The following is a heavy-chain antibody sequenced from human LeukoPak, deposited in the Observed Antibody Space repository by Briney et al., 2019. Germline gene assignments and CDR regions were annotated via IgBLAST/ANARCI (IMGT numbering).Heavy chain of an antibody. CDR3: ARRGKEYSSSWAFDY. J-gene: IGHJ4*02. CDR1: GFSFSTYG. D-gene: IGHD6-6*01. Sequence: PGGSLRLSCAASGFSFSTYGMHWVRQAPGKGLEWVAVIWYDGNSKYYTDSVKGRFTISRDNSKNTLYLQMNSLRGEDTAVYYCARRGKEYSSSWAFDYWGQGTLVTVSS. V-gene: IGHV3-33*01. CDR2: IWYDGNSK.